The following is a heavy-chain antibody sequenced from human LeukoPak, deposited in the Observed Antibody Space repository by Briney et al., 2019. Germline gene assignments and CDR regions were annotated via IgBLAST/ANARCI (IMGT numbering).Heavy chain of an antibody. CDR3: AKARQWLASPFDY. Sequence: GGSLRLSCAASGFTFDDYAMHWVRQAPGKGLEWVSGISWNSGSVGYADSVKGRFTISRDNAKNSLYLQMNSLRAEDTALYYCAKARQWLASPFDYWGQGTLVTVSS. CDR2: ISWNSGSV. J-gene: IGHJ4*02. D-gene: IGHD6-19*01. V-gene: IGHV3-9*01. CDR1: GFTFDDYA.